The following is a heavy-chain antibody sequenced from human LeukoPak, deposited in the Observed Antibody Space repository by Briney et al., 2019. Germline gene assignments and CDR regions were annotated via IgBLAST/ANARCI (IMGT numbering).Heavy chain of an antibody. CDR3: ARVATYYDSSGYNSGYFDY. CDR1: GFTFSSYW. V-gene: IGHV3-74*01. J-gene: IGHJ4*02. Sequence: GGSLRLSCAASGFTFSSYWMHWVRQAPGKGLVWVSRIDTDGSSTTYADSVKGRFTISRDNAKNTLYLQMNSLRAEDTAVYYCARVATYYDSSGYNSGYFDYWGQGTLVTVSS. D-gene: IGHD3-22*01. CDR2: IDTDGSST.